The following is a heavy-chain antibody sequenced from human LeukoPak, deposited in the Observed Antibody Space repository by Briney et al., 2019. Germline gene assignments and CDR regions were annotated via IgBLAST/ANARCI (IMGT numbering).Heavy chain of an antibody. J-gene: IGHJ4*02. CDR3: ARHVPGSYNSGWYSFDY. Sequence: SETLSLTCTVSGGSISGHFWSWIRQPPGGGLEWIGYIHYSGSINYNPSLKSRVTISVDTSKNQFSLKLSSVTAADTAVYYCARHVPGSYNSGWYSFDYWGQGTLVTVSS. D-gene: IGHD6-19*01. V-gene: IGHV4-59*11. CDR1: GGSISGHF. CDR2: IHYSGSI.